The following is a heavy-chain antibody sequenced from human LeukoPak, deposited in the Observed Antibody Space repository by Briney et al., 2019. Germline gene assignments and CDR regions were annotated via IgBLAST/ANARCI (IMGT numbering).Heavy chain of an antibody. CDR2: INQGGSEK. CDR3: VRDGSGYDY. Sequence: GGSLRLSCAASRFTFSNYWMSWVRQPAGKGLEWVANINQGGSEKYYLNSVKGRFTISRDNAKNSLYLQMNSLRADDTAIYYCVRDGSGYDYWGQGTLVTVSS. D-gene: IGHD6-19*01. V-gene: IGHV3-7*05. CDR1: RFTFSNYW. J-gene: IGHJ4*02.